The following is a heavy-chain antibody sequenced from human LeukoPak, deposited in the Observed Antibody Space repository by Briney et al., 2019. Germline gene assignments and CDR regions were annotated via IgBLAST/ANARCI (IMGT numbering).Heavy chain of an antibody. V-gene: IGHV3-9*01. J-gene: IGHJ4*02. Sequence: GGSLRLSCAASGFTFDDYAMHWVRQAPGKGLEWVSGISWNSGSIGYADSVKGRFTISRDNAKNSLYLQMNSLRAEDTALYYCAKASVWFGESLGYFDYWGQGTLVTVSS. CDR1: GFTFDDYA. CDR3: AKASVWFGESLGYFDY. D-gene: IGHD3-10*01. CDR2: ISWNSGSI.